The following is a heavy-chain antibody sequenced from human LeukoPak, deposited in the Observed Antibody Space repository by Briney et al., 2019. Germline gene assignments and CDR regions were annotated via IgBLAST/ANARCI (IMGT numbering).Heavy chain of an antibody. J-gene: IGHJ4*02. CDR3: ARTGNYYYDSSGYSDY. D-gene: IGHD3-22*01. V-gene: IGHV3-74*01. CDR2: INGDGSST. CDR1: GFSFSSYW. Sequence: GGSLRLSCAASGFSFSSYWMHWVRQAPGKGLVWVSRINGDGSSTNYADSVKGRFTTSRDNAKNSLYLQMNSLRAEDTAVYYCARTGNYYYDSSGYSDYWGQGTLVTVSS.